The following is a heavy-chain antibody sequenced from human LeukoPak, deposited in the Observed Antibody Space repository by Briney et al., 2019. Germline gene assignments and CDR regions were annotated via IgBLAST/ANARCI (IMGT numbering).Heavy chain of an antibody. Sequence: GESLKISCKGSGYSFTSYGIGWVRQMPGKGLEWMGIIYPGDSDTRYSPSFQGQVAISADKSISTAYLQWSSLKASDTAMYYCARETQSGWYYFDYWGQGTLVTVSS. CDR1: GYSFTSYG. CDR3: ARETQSGWYYFDY. J-gene: IGHJ4*02. V-gene: IGHV5-51*01. D-gene: IGHD6-19*01. CDR2: IYPGDSDT.